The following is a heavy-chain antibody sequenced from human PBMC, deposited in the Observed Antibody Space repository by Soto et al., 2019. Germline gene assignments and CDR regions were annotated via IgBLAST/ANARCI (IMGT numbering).Heavy chain of an antibody. CDR1: GFTFSSYG. D-gene: IGHD3-3*01. J-gene: IGHJ6*02. V-gene: IGHV3-30*18. CDR3: AKVRFYDFWSGYYGDTEYYYGMDV. Sequence: QVQLVESGGGVVQPGRSLRLSCAASGFTFSSYGMHWVRQAPGKGLEWVAVISYDGSNKYYADSVKGRFTISRDNSKNTLYLQMNSLRAEDTAVYYCAKVRFYDFWSGYYGDTEYYYGMDVWGQGTTVTVSS. CDR2: ISYDGSNK.